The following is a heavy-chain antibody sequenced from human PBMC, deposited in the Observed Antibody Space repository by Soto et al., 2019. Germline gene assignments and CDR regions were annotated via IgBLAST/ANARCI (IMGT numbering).Heavy chain of an antibody. J-gene: IGHJ5*02. Sequence: QVQLQQWGAGLLKPSETLSLTCAVYGGSFSGYYWSWIRQPPGKGLEWIGEINHSGSTNYNPSLKSRVTISVDTSKNQFSLKLSSVTAADTAVYYCARGVLLWFGGRFDPWGQGTLVTVSS. V-gene: IGHV4-34*01. CDR3: ARGVLLWFGGRFDP. D-gene: IGHD3-10*01. CDR1: GGSFSGYY. CDR2: INHSGST.